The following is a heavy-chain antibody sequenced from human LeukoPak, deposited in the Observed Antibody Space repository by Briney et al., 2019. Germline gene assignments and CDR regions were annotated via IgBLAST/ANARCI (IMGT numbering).Heavy chain of an antibody. Sequence: ASVKVSCKASGYTFTGYYMHWVRQAPGQGLEWMGWINPNSGGTNYAQKFQGRVTMTRDTSSSTAYMELSRLRSDDTAVYYCARAFPPEATYYYDSSGYYAFDIWGQGTMVTVSS. D-gene: IGHD3-22*01. CDR3: ARAFPPEATYYYDSSGYYAFDI. CDR2: INPNSGGT. J-gene: IGHJ3*02. CDR1: GYTFTGYY. V-gene: IGHV1-2*02.